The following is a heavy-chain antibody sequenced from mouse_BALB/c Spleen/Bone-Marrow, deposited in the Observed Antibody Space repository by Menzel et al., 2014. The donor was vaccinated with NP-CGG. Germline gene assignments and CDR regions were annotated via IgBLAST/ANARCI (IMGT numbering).Heavy chain of an antibody. J-gene: IGHJ4*01. V-gene: IGHV3-2*02. Sequence: DVQLQESGPGLVKPSQSLSLTCTVTGYSITSDYAWNWIRQFPGNKLEWMGYISYSGSTSYNPTLKSRISITRDTSKNQFFLQLNSVTTEDTATYFCARRGYYEGYYAMDYWGQGTSVTVSS. D-gene: IGHD2-3*01. CDR2: ISYSGST. CDR1: GYSITSDYA. CDR3: ARRGYYEGYYAMDY.